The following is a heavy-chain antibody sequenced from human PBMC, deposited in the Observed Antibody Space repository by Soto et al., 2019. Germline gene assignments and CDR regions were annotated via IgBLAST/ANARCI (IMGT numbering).Heavy chain of an antibody. V-gene: IGHV4-59*01. CDR3: AAGEASSRNLAPYYLDF. CDR2: IHYSGATSFFP. CDR1: GGSMRNYF. J-gene: IGHJ4*02. D-gene: IGHD6-13*01. Sequence: LSLTCTVSGGSMRNYFWTWIRQPPVKGLEWIGYIHYSGATSFFPSYNPSLRGRVTISEDTSKNQFSLKLLSVTTADTAVYFCAAGEASSRNLAPYYLDFWGQGTLVTVYS.